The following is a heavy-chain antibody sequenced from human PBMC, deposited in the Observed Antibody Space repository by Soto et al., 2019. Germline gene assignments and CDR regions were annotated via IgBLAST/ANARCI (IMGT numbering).Heavy chain of an antibody. CDR2: IYHSGST. D-gene: IGHD6-6*01. CDR1: GGSIRSGDYY. CDR3: ARERPDGARLDP. Sequence: SETLSLTCTVSGGSIRSGDYYWSWIRQPPGKGLEWIGYIYHSGSTYYNPSLKSRVTISVDTSKNQFSLKLSSVTAADTAVYYCARERPDGARLDPWGQGTLVTVSS. J-gene: IGHJ5*02. V-gene: IGHV4-30-4*01.